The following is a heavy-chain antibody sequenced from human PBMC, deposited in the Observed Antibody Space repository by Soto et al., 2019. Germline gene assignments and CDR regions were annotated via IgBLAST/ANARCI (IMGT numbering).Heavy chain of an antibody. D-gene: IGHD2-8*01. CDR1: GGSFSGYY. CDR2: INHSGST. Sequence: QVQLQQWGAGLLKPSETLSLTCAVYGGSFSGYYWSWIRQPPGKGLEWIGEINHSGSTNYNPSLKSRVTISVDTSKNQFSRKLSSVTAADPAVYYWARSPVRIMVHPSRHNWFDPWGQGTLVTVSS. J-gene: IGHJ5*02. V-gene: IGHV4-34*01. CDR3: ARSPVRIMVHPSRHNWFDP.